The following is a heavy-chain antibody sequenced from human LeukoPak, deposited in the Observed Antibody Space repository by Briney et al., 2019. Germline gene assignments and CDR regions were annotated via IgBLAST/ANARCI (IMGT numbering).Heavy chain of an antibody. J-gene: IGHJ3*01. CDR2: ITYDGSNK. D-gene: IGHD3-3*01. Sequence: GGSLRLSCAASGFTFSSYAMHWVRQAPGKGLEWVAVITYDGSNKYYADSVKGRFTISRDNSKNTLYLQMNSLRAEDTAVYYCARSRWIFGEVSDAFDVWGKGTMVTVSS. CDR3: ARSRWIFGEVSDAFDV. V-gene: IGHV3-30-3*01. CDR1: GFTFSSYA.